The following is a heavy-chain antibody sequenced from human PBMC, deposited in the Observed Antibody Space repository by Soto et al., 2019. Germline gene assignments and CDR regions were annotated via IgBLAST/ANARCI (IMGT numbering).Heavy chain of an antibody. CDR3: AKGPAIVLVPAAMNYYYGMDV. V-gene: IGHV3-30*18. CDR2: ISYDGSNK. J-gene: IGHJ6*02. Sequence: GGSLRLSCAASGFTFSSYGMHWFRQAPGKGLEWVAVISYDGSNKYHADSVKGRFTISRDNSKNTLYLQMNSLRAEDTAVYYCAKGPAIVLVPAAMNYYYGMDVWGQGTTVTVSS. D-gene: IGHD2-2*01. CDR1: GFTFSSYG.